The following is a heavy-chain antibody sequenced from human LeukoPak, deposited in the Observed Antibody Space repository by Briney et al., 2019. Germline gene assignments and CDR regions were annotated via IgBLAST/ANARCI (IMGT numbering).Heavy chain of an antibody. CDR3: AKDSSSWQRTFDY. CDR1: GFTFSSYA. Sequence: GESLRLSCAASGFTFSSYAMSWVRQAPGKGLEWVSAISGSGGSTYYADSVKGRFTISRDNSKNTLYLQMNSLRAEDTAVYYCAKDSSSWQRTFDYWGQGTLVTVSS. D-gene: IGHD6-13*01. CDR2: ISGSGGST. J-gene: IGHJ4*02. V-gene: IGHV3-23*01.